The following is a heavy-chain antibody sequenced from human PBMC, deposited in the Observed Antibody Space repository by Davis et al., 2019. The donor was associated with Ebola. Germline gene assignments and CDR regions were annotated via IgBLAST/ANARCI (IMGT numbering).Heavy chain of an antibody. V-gene: IGHV1-3*01. J-gene: IGHJ6*02. CDR1: GYTFTSSA. CDR3: ARGSSKAYYYYGMDV. Sequence: ASVKVSCKASGYTFTSSAMHWVRQAPGQRLEWMGWINAGNGNTKYSQKFQGRVTITRDTSASTAYMELSSLRSEDTAVYYCARGSSKAYYYYGMDVWGQGTTVTVSS. CDR2: INAGNGNT. D-gene: IGHD6-6*01.